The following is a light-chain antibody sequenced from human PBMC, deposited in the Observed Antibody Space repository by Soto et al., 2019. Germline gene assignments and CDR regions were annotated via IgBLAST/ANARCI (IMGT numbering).Light chain of an antibody. CDR3: QQYSYSPQT. J-gene: IGKJ1*01. CDR1: QSVSSGY. V-gene: IGKV3-20*01. CDR2: GAS. Sequence: EIVLTQSPGTLSLSPGERATLSCRASQSVSSGYLAWYQQKPGQAPSLLIYGASSRATGIPDRFSGSGSGTDFTRTISRLEPEDFAVYFCQQYSYSPQTFGQGTKVEIK.